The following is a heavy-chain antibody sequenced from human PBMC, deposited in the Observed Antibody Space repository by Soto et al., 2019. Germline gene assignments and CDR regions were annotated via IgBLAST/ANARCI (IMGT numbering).Heavy chain of an antibody. D-gene: IGHD6-19*01. CDR1: GGTFSSYA. CDR2: IIPIFGTA. Sequence: GASVKVSCKASGGTFSSYAISWVRQAPGQGLEWMGGIIPIFGTANYAQKFQGRVTITADESTSTAYMELSSLRSEDTAVYYCARAGSSSGWYRASPSAYWGQGTLVTVSS. V-gene: IGHV1-69*13. J-gene: IGHJ4*02. CDR3: ARAGSSSGWYRASPSAY.